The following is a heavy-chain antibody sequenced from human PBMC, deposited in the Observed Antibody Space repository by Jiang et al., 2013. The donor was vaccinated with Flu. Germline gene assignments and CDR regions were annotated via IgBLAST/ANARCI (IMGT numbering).Heavy chain of an antibody. J-gene: IGHJ5*02. Sequence: TGYAQNFQGRVTLTRDTSISTAYMELSSLRSDDTAVYYCARDYGGNSGWFAPWGQGTLVTVSS. V-gene: IGHV1-8*01. D-gene: IGHD4-23*01. CDR3: ARDYGGNSGWFAP. CDR2: T.